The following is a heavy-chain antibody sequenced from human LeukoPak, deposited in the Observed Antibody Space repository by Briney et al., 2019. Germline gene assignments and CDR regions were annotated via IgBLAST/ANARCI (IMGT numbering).Heavy chain of an antibody. Sequence: GGSLRLSCAASGFTFSSYAMSWVRQAPGKGLEWVSAISGSGGSTYYADSVKGRFTISRDNSKNTLYLQMNSLRAEDTAVYYCARDQDYYDSSGYPAWGQGTLVTVSS. V-gene: IGHV3-23*01. CDR1: GFTFSSYA. J-gene: IGHJ5*02. D-gene: IGHD3-22*01. CDR3: ARDQDYYDSSGYPA. CDR2: ISGSGGST.